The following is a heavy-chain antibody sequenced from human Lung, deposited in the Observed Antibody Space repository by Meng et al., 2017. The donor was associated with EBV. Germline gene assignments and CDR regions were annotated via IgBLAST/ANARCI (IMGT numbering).Heavy chain of an antibody. J-gene: IGHJ5*02. CDR1: GGSFSGYY. Sequence: QVQLQQWGAGLLKPSEPLSLTCAVYGGSFSGYYWSWIRQPPGKGLEWIGYIYDSGSTSYNPSLMSRVTISVDTSRNQFSLKLTSVTAADTAVYYCAREYSSSSGLPGPWGQGTLVTVSS. D-gene: IGHD6-6*01. CDR3: AREYSSSSGLPGP. CDR2: IYDSGST. V-gene: IGHV4-34*01.